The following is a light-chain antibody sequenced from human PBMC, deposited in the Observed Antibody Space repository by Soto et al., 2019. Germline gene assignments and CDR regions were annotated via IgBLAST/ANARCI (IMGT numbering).Light chain of an antibody. CDR1: RTISSH. J-gene: IGKJ5*01. CDR3: QRSYTTPIT. CDR2: AAS. Sequence: DIQIRHCTCSLSASLGYIFIITFRSSRTISSHLNWYQQKPGKAPNLLVYAASSLQSGVPSRFTGSGSGTDFTLTISSLQPEDFATYFCQRSYTTPITVGQGTRLEIK. V-gene: IGKV1-39*01.